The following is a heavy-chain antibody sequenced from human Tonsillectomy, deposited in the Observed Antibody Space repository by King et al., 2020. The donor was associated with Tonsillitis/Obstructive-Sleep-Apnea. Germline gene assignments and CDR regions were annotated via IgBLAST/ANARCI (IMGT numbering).Heavy chain of an antibody. CDR1: GDSISSYY. V-gene: IGHV4-59*01. J-gene: IGHJ4*02. Sequence: QLQESGPGLVKPSETLSLTCTVSGDSISSYYWSWIRQPPGKGLQWIGYIYYSGSTNYNPSLKSRVTTSVDTSKNQFSLKLSSVTAADTAVYYCARGRGYSYAYYFDYWGQGTLVPVSS. CDR2: IYYSGST. CDR3: ARGRGYSYAYYFDY. D-gene: IGHD5-18*01.